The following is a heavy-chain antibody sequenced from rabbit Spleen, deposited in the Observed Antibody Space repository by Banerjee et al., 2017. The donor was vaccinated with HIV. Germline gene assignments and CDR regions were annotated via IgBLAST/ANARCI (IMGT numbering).Heavy chain of an antibody. CDR3: VRDLGYDDDSEKGYFNL. Sequence: QLTETGGGLVQPGGSLTLSCKASGFDFTNYYISWVRQAPGKGLEWIGIIYSAKGSTDYASWVNGRFTISTHNAQNTLYLQLNSLTAADTATYFCVRDLGYDDDSEKGYFNLWGPGNLVTVS. V-gene: IGHV1S7*01. J-gene: IGHJ4*01. D-gene: IGHD2-1*01. CDR1: GFDFTNYY. CDR2: IYSAKGST.